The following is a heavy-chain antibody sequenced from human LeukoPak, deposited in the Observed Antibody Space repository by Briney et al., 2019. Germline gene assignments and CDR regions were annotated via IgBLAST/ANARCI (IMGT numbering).Heavy chain of an antibody. J-gene: IGHJ6*02. CDR1: GFTFSNYW. CDR3: AKECDFWSGYYFPGYYYGMDV. CDR2: IKDDGSEK. V-gene: IGHV3-7*03. Sequence: PGGSLRLSCAASGFTFSNYWIHWVRQAPGKGLEWVAGIKDDGSEKYYVDSVKGRFTISRDNAENSLYLQMNSLRAEDTAVYYCAKECDFWSGYYFPGYYYGMDVWGQGTTVTVSS. D-gene: IGHD3-3*01.